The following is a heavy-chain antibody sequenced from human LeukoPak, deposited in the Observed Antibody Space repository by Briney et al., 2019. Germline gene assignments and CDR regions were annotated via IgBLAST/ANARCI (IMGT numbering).Heavy chain of an antibody. CDR2: IIPIFGTA. D-gene: IGHD3-9*01. CDR3: ARVRANYDILTGHFDY. CDR1: GGTLSSYA. Sequence: ASVKVSCKASGGTLSSYAITWVRQAPGQGLEWMGGIIPIFGTANYAQKFQGRVTITADKSTSTAYMELSSLRSEDTAVYYCARVRANYDILTGHFDYWGQGTLVTVSS. J-gene: IGHJ4*02. V-gene: IGHV1-69*06.